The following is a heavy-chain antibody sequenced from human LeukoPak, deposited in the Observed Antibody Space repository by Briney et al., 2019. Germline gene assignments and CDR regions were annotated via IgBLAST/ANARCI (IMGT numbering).Heavy chain of an antibody. V-gene: IGHV4-59*12. J-gene: IGHJ4*02. CDR2: IYYSGST. Sequence: SETLSLTCTVSGGSISTYYGNWIRQAPGKGLEWIGYIYYSGSTNYNPSLKSRVTISVDTSKNQFSLKLSSVTAADTAVYYCARAYYDSSGYYPYKIDYWGQGTLVTVSS. D-gene: IGHD3-22*01. CDR1: GGSISTYY. CDR3: ARAYYDSSGYYPYKIDY.